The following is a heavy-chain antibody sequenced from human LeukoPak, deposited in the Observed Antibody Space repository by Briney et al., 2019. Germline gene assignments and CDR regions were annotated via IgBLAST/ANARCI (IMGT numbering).Heavy chain of an antibody. V-gene: IGHV3-21*01. Sequence: SGGSLRLSCAASGFTFSSYSMNWVRQAPGKGLEWVSSISSSSSYIYYADSVKGRFTISRDNAKNSLYLQMNSLRAEDTAVYYCARDGVRWELLNDAFDIWGQGTMVTVSS. CDR3: ARDGVRWELLNDAFDI. J-gene: IGHJ3*02. CDR1: GFTFSSYS. D-gene: IGHD1-26*01. CDR2: ISSSSSYI.